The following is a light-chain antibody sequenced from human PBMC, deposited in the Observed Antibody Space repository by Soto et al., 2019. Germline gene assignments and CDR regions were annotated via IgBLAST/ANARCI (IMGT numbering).Light chain of an antibody. CDR1: QSVSNY. CDR3: QQRSNWPRFT. Sequence: EIVSTQSPATLSLSPGERATISCRASQSVSNYLAWYQQKPGQAPRLLIYDASNRATGIPARFSGSGSGTDFTLTTSSLEPEDFAVYYCQQRSNWPRFTFGQGTKVDIK. CDR2: DAS. J-gene: IGKJ2*01. V-gene: IGKV3-11*01.